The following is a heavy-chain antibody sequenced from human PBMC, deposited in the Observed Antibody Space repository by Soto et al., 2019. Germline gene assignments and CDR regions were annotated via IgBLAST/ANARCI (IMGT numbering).Heavy chain of an antibody. CDR3: ERPDFGDYGYFDL. CDR2: IIPALGTT. D-gene: IGHD4-17*01. CDR1: GGPFSSHT. J-gene: IGHJ2*01. V-gene: IGHV1-69*08. Sequence: QDQLVQSGAEVKKPGSSVKVSCKAFGGPFSSHTFSWVRQAPGQGLEWMGRIIPALGTTTYAQKFQGRVTITADESVTTVYMELNSLRTEDTAVYYCERPDFGDYGYFDLWGRGTLVTVSS.